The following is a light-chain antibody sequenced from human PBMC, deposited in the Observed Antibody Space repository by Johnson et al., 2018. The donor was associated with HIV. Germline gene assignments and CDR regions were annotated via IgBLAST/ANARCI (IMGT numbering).Light chain of an antibody. CDR2: DNN. V-gene: IGLV1-51*01. J-gene: IGLJ1*01. CDR3: GTWDSSPSAGRG. Sequence: QSVLTQPPSVSAAPGQKVTISCSGSSSNIGNNYVSWYQQLPGTAPKLLIYDNNKRPSGIPDRFSGSKSGTSATLGISGLQTGDEADYYGGTWDSSPSAGRGFRTGTKVTVL. CDR1: SSNIGNNY.